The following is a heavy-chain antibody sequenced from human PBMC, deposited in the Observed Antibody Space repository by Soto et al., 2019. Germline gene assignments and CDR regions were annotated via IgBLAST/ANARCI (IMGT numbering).Heavy chain of an antibody. D-gene: IGHD2-15*01. CDR1: GFSLSNARMG. V-gene: IGHV2-26*01. Sequence: QVTLKESGPVLVKPTETLTLTCTVSGFSLSNARMGVSWIRQPPGKALEWLAHIFSNDEKSYSTSLKSRPTISKDTSKSQVVLTMTNMDPVDTATYYCARIRDEDCSGGSCYYYFDYWGQGTLVTVSS. J-gene: IGHJ4*02. CDR2: IFSNDEK. CDR3: ARIRDEDCSGGSCYYYFDY.